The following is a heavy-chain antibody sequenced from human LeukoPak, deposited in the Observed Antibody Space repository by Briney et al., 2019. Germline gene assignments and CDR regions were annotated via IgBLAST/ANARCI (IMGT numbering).Heavy chain of an antibody. CDR3: ATLSCSGTSCYRAYYYYMDV. V-gene: IGHV1-69*05. CDR2: IIPIFGTA. CDR1: GGTFSSYV. Sequence: SVKVSCKASGGTFSSYVISWVRQAPGQGLEWMGGIIPIFGTANYAQKFQGRVTITTDESTSTAYMELSSLRSEDTAVYYCATLSCSGTSCYRAYYYYMDVWGKGTTVTVSS. J-gene: IGHJ6*03. D-gene: IGHD2-2*02.